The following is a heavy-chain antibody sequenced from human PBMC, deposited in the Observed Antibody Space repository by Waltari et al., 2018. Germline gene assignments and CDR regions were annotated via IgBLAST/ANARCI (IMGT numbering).Heavy chain of an antibody. CDR1: GYTFTGSY. J-gene: IGHJ3*02. CDR2: INPNSGGT. CDR3: ARDLNYPPPFDAFDI. V-gene: IGHV1-2*02. Sequence: QVQLVQSGAEVKKHGASVKVSCKASGYTFTGSYMPWVRQAPGQGLEWMGWINPNSGGTNYAQKFQGRVTMTRDTSISTAYMELSRLRSDDTAVYYCARDLNYPPPFDAFDIWGQGTMVTVSS. D-gene: IGHD1-7*01.